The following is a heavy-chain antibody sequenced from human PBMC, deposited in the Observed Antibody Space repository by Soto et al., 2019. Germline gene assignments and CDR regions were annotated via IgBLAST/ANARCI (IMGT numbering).Heavy chain of an antibody. V-gene: IGHV3-15*01. D-gene: IGHD2-2*01. J-gene: IGHJ4*02. CDR2: IKSKTDGGTT. CDR1: GFTFSNAW. CDR3: TTASVIVVVPAATRSPVDY. Sequence: EVQLVESGGGLVKPGGSLRLSCAASGFTFSNAWMSWVRQAPGKGREWVGRIKSKTDGGTTDYAAPVKGRFTISRDDSKNTLYLQMNSLKTEDTAVYYCTTASVIVVVPAATRSPVDYWGQGTLVTVSS.